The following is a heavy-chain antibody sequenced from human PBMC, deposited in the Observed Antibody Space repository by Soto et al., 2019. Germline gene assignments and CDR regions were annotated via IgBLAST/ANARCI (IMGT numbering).Heavy chain of an antibody. D-gene: IGHD3-22*01. J-gene: IGHJ5*02. CDR3: ARGAVVIPYNWFDP. CDR1: GDSITSSY. Sequence: SATLSLTCTVSGDSITSSYSNWAWISQPPGKGLEWIGTFYYSGTTNHNPPLRSRVTISVDTSKNQFSLKLSSVTAADSAVYYCARGAVVIPYNWFDPWGQGTLVTVSS. CDR2: FYYSGTT. V-gene: IGHV4-59*01.